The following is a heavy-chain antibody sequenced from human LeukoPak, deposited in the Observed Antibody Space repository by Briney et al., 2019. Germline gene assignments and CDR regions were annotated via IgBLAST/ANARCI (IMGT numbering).Heavy chain of an antibody. Sequence: PGGSLRLSCTASGFTFSNAWMSWVRQAPGKGLEWVSSISSSSGGSTYYADSVKGRFTISRDNSKNTLYLQMNSLRAEDTAVYYCAKDTTNDYWGQGTLVTVSS. CDR1: GFTFSNAW. D-gene: IGHD1-1*01. CDR2: ISSSSGGST. V-gene: IGHV3-23*01. CDR3: AKDTTNDY. J-gene: IGHJ4*02.